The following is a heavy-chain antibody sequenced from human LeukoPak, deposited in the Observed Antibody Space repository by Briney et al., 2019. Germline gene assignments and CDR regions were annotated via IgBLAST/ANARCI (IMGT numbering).Heavy chain of an antibody. CDR1: GYTFTSYD. V-gene: IGHV1-8*03. D-gene: IGHD4-11*01. CDR3: ERGPTHYYYYYYMDV. J-gene: IGHJ6*03. Sequence: VASVKVSCKASGYTFTSYDINWVRQATGQGLEWMGWMNPNSGNTGYAQKFQGRVTITRNTSISTAYMELSSLRSEDTAVYYCERGPTHYYYYYYMDVWGKGTTVTVSS. CDR2: MNPNSGNT.